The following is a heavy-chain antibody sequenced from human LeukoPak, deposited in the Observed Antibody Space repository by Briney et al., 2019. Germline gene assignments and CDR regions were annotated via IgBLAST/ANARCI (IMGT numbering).Heavy chain of an antibody. J-gene: IGHJ4*02. CDR2: ISGSGGST. V-gene: IGHV3-23*01. D-gene: IGHD5-24*01. Sequence: GGSLRLSGAASGFTFSSYGMSWVRQAPGKGLEWVSAISGSGGSTYYADSVRGRFTISRDNSKNTLYLQMNSLRAEDTAVYYCASERWLQYDWGQGTLVTVSS. CDR3: ASERWLQYD. CDR1: GFTFSSYG.